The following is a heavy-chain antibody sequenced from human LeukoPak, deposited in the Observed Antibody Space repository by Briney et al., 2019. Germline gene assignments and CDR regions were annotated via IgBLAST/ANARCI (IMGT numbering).Heavy chain of an antibody. V-gene: IGHV1-69*04. Sequence: SVKVSCKASRGTFSSYAISWVRQAPGQGLEWMGRIIPILGIANYAQKFQGRVTITADKSTSTAYMELSSLRSEDTAVYYCARERYCSGGSCYSVPFDYWGQGTLVTVSP. J-gene: IGHJ4*02. CDR2: IIPILGIA. D-gene: IGHD2-15*01. CDR3: ARERYCSGGSCYSVPFDY. CDR1: RGTFSSYA.